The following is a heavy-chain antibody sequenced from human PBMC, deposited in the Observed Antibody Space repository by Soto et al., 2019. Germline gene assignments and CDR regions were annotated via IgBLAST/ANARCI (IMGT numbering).Heavy chain of an antibody. CDR2: IIPIFGTA. CDR3: ARGVTDYDFWSGYYDSYYFDY. D-gene: IGHD3-3*01. V-gene: IGHV1-69*06. Sequence: SVKVSCKVSGYTLTELSMHWVRQAPGQGLEWMGGIIPIFGTANYAQKFQGRVTITADKSTSTAYMELSSLRSEDTAVYYCARGVTDYDFWSGYYDSYYFDYWGQGTLVTVSS. CDR1: GYTLTELS. J-gene: IGHJ4*02.